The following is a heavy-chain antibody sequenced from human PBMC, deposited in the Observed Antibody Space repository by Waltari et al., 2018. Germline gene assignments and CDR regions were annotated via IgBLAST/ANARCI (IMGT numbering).Heavy chain of an antibody. J-gene: IGHJ3*02. D-gene: IGHD6-6*01. Sequence: EVQLLESGGGLVQPGGSLRLSCAASGFTFSSYAMSWVRQAPGKGLEWVSAISGSGGSTYYADSVKGRFTISRDNSKNTLYLQMNSLRAEDTAVYYCAKDLREYSSFDDAFDIWGQGTMVTVSS. CDR3: AKDLREYSSFDDAFDI. CDR1: GFTFSSYA. V-gene: IGHV3-23*01. CDR2: ISGSGGST.